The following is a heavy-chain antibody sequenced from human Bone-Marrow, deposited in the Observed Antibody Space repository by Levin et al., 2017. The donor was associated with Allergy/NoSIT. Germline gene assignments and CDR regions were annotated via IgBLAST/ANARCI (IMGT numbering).Heavy chain of an antibody. D-gene: IGHD6-19*01. V-gene: IGHV3-53*01. Sequence: GGPLRLSCAASGFSNSSKYMSWVRQAPGKGLEWVSVIYSDGSTHYADSVKGRFIISRDISKNTLYLQMSRLRADDTAVYYCAMGGSGWAGPDYWGQGTLVTVSS. CDR2: IYSDGST. CDR1: GFSNSSKY. J-gene: IGHJ4*02. CDR3: AMGGSGWAGPDY.